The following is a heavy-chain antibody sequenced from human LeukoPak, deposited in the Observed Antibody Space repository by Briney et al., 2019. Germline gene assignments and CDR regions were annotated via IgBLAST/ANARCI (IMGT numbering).Heavy chain of an antibody. CDR3: ARLVGATHAFDI. D-gene: IGHD1-26*01. J-gene: IGHJ3*02. CDR2: IYYSGST. Sequence: PSETLSLTCTVSGGSISSSSYYWGWIRQPPGKGLEWIGSIYYSGSTYYNPSLKSRVTISVDTSKNQFSLKLSSVTAADTAVYYCARLVGATHAFDIWGQGTMVTVSS. CDR1: GGSISSSSYY. V-gene: IGHV4-39*01.